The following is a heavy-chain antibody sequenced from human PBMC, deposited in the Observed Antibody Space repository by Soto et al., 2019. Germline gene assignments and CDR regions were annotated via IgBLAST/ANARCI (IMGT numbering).Heavy chain of an antibody. V-gene: IGHV1-8*01. CDR2: MNPNSGNT. Sequence: GAPVKVSCKASGYTFNSYGINLGRQATGQGLEWMGWMNPNSGNTGYAQKFQGRVTMTRNTSISTAYMELSSLRSEDTAVYYCARVGRAPGAFDIWGQGTMVTVSS. CDR3: ARVGRAPGAFDI. J-gene: IGHJ3*02. CDR1: GYTFNSYG.